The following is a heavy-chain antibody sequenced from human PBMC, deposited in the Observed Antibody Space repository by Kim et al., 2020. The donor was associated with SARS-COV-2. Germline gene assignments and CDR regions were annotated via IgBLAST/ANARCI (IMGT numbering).Heavy chain of an antibody. CDR1: GGSISSYY. Sequence: SETLSLTCTVSGGSISSYYWSWIRQPPGKGLEWIGYIYYSGSTNYNPSLKSRVTISVDTSKNQFSLKLSSVTAADTAVYYCATMGPGYSSGFDAFDIWGQGTMVTVSS. V-gene: IGHV4-59*01. CDR3: ATMGPGYSSGFDAFDI. J-gene: IGHJ3*02. D-gene: IGHD6-19*01. CDR2: IYYSGST.